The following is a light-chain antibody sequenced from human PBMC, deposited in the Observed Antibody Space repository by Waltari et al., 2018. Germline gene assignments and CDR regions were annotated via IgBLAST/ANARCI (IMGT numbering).Light chain of an antibody. CDR2: YTSDSDK. V-gene: IGLV5-45*03. CDR3: MTWHSSAVV. Sequence: QAVLTQPSSLSASPGASASLTCTLRTGFDVGTYRIYWSPQTPGSPPRYLLKYTSDSDKQQGSGVPSRFSGSKDASANAGILVISGLQSEDEADYYCMTWHSSAVVFGGGTKLTVL. J-gene: IGLJ2*01. CDR1: TGFDVGTYR.